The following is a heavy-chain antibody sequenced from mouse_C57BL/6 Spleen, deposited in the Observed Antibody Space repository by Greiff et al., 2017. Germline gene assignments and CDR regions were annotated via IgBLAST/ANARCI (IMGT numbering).Heavy chain of an antibody. V-gene: IGHV1-20*01. Sequence: VQLKESGPELVKPGASVKISCKASGYSFTGYFMNWVMQSHGKSLEWIGRINPYNGDTFYNQKFKGKATLTVATSSSTAHMELRSLTSEDSAVDYCARECGTSDFDYWGQGTTLTVSS. CDR1: GYSFTGYF. J-gene: IGHJ2*01. D-gene: IGHD4-1*01. CDR3: ARECGTSDFDY. CDR2: INPYNGDT.